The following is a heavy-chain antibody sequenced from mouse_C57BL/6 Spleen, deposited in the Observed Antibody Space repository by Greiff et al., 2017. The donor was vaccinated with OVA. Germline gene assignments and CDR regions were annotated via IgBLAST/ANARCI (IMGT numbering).Heavy chain of an antibody. D-gene: IGHD1-1*01. CDR3: TRERDGSSYWYFDV. CDR1: GFTFSSYA. J-gene: IGHJ1*03. Sequence: EVHLVESGEGLVKPGGSLKLSCAASGFTFSSYAMSWVRQTPEKRLEWVAYISSGGDYIYYADTVKGRFTISRDNARNTLYLQMSSLKSEDTAMYYCTRERDGSSYWYFDVWGTGTTVTVSS. CDR2: ISSGGDYI. V-gene: IGHV5-9-1*02.